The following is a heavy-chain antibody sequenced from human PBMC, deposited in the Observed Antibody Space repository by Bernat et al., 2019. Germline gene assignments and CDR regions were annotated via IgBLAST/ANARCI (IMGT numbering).Heavy chain of an antibody. V-gene: IGHV3-66*04. CDR3: ARQDDFWSGFVV. CDR2: IYSDGST. Sequence: EMQLVESGGGLVQPGGSLRLSCAASGFTVSSNYMSWVRQAPGKGLEWVSIIYSDGSTYYADSVKGRFTSSRDNSKNTLFLQMSSLRAEDMAVYYCARQDDFWSGFVVWGQGTLVTVSS. J-gene: IGHJ5*02. D-gene: IGHD3-3*01. CDR1: GFTVSSNY.